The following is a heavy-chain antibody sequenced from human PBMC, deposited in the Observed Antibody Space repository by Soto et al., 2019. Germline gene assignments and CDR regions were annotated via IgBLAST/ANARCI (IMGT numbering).Heavy chain of an antibody. V-gene: IGHV3-73*01. CDR3: TRHRTPGYCSSTSCHYYYYGMDV. CDR2: IRSKANSYAT. J-gene: IGHJ6*02. D-gene: IGHD2-2*01. Sequence: GGSLRLSCAASGFTFSGSAMHWVRQASGKGLEWVGRIRSKANSYATAYAASVKGRFTISRDDSKNTAYLQMDSLKTEDTAVYYCTRHRTPGYCSSTSCHYYYYGMDVWGQGTTVTVSS. CDR1: GFTFSGSA.